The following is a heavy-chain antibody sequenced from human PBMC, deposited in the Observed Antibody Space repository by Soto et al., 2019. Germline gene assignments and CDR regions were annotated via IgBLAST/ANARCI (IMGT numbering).Heavy chain of an antibody. J-gene: IGHJ6*02. CDR3: ARGSGSYYNYGMDV. CDR2: IYYSGST. Sequence: GGSISSYYWSWIRQPPGKGLEWIGYIYYSGSTNYNPSLKSRVTISVDTSKNQFSLKLSSVTAADTAVYYCARGSGSYYNYGMDVWGQGTTVTVSS. D-gene: IGHD1-26*01. V-gene: IGHV4-59*01. CDR1: GGSISSYY.